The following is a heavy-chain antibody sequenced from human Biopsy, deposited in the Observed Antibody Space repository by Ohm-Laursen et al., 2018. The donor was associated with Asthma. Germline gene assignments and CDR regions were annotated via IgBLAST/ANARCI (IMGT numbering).Heavy chain of an antibody. CDR2: IYYSGTT. CDR3: VRGSSSWHHGPFHYYYGLDV. V-gene: IGHV4-39*01. Sequence: SDTLSLTCSLSSGSGGYMRGGNYYWGWIRQPPGKGLEWIGSIYYSGTTYYNPPLGGRVTVSADTQKTQFSLKLTSVTAADTAVYYCVRGSSSWHHGPFHYYYGLDVWGQGTTATVSS. J-gene: IGHJ6*02. D-gene: IGHD6-13*01. CDR1: SGSGGYMRGGNYY.